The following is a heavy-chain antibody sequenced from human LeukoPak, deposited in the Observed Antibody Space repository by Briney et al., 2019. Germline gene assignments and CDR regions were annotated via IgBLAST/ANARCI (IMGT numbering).Heavy chain of an antibody. V-gene: IGHV3-9*03. J-gene: IGHJ4*02. Sequence: GGSLRLSCVASGFTFDDYAMHWVRQAPGKGLEWVSGISWNSGSMGYADSVKGRFTISRDNAKNSLFLQMNSLRAEDMALYYCAKAAVAGTGFDSWGQGTLVTVSS. D-gene: IGHD6-19*01. CDR3: AKAAVAGTGFDS. CDR2: ISWNSGSM. CDR1: GFTFDDYA.